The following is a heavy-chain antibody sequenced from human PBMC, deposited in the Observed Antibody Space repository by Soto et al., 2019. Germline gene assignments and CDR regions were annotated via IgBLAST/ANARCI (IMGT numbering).Heavy chain of an antibody. Sequence: QVQLVQSGAEVKKPGSSVKVSRKASGGTFSSYAISWVRQAPGQGLEWMGGIIPIFGTANYAQKFQGRVTITADKSTSTAYMELSSLRSEDTAVYYCARGRDMVRGVITKYNWFDPWGQGTLVTVSS. CDR3: ARGRDMVRGVITKYNWFDP. J-gene: IGHJ5*02. CDR1: GGTFSSYA. D-gene: IGHD3-10*01. V-gene: IGHV1-69*06. CDR2: IIPIFGTA.